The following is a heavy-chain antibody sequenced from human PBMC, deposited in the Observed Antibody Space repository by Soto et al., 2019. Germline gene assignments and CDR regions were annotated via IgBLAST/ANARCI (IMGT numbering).Heavy chain of an antibody. Sequence: GGSLRLSCTASGFTFGDYAMSWFRQAPGKGLEWVGFIRSKAYGGTTEYAASVKGRFTISRDDSKSIAYLQMNSLKTEDTAVYYCTRVEYWPWIYGSGSYYRRYYFDYWGQGTLVTVSS. CDR2: IRSKAYGGTT. J-gene: IGHJ4*02. CDR1: GFTFGDYA. V-gene: IGHV3-49*03. CDR3: TRVEYWPWIYGSGSYYRRYYFDY. D-gene: IGHD3-10*01.